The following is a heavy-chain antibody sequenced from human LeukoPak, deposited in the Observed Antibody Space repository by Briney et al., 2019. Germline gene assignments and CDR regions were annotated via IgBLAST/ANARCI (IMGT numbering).Heavy chain of an antibody. Sequence: ASVKVSCEASGYTFTNFDINWVRQATGQGLEWMGWMNPNSGNTGSAQKLQGRVTMTTDTSTSTAYMELRSLRSDDTAVYYCERGYNCNIYVGGTGTTVTVSS. CDR2: MNPNSGNT. D-gene: IGHD5-24*01. CDR1: GYTFTNFD. V-gene: IGHV1-8*01. CDR3: ERGYNCNIYV. J-gene: IGHJ6*04.